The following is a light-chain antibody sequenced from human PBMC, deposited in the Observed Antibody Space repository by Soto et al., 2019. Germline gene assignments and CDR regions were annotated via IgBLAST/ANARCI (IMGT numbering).Light chain of an antibody. V-gene: IGKV2-30*01. J-gene: IGKJ1*01. Sequence: IVLTQSPLSLSVTLGQPASISCRSSQSLVYSDGNTYLNWFHQRPGQSPRRLIHKVSNRDSGVPDRFSGSGSDTDFILSISRVEADDVGVFYCMQGISFTFGQGTKVDIK. CDR2: KVS. CDR3: MQGISFT. CDR1: QSLVYSDGNTY.